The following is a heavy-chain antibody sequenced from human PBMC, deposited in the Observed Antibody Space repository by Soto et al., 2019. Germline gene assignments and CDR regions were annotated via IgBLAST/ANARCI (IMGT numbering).Heavy chain of an antibody. CDR1: GNPFAAYI. V-gene: IGHV1-2*02. Sequence: QVQLVQSGAEVKKPGASVKVSFKPSGNPFAAYIIPWIQQAPGQGLEWMGWINPTSGGTVYAQNFQDRVTMTRDTSISTAYMELRRLNSDDTAVYYCARDPDYGDYWGYFFDSWGQGTPVTVSS. J-gene: IGHJ4*02. CDR2: INPTSGGT. CDR3: ARDPDYGDYWGYFFDS. D-gene: IGHD4-17*01.